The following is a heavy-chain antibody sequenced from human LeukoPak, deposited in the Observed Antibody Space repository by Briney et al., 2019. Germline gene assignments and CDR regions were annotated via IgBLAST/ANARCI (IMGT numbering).Heavy chain of an antibody. CDR3: STDFWRLGFDY. D-gene: IGHD3-3*01. CDR2: IRGKALGWTT. J-gene: IGHJ4*02. V-gene: IGHV3-49*03. CDR1: GFTFADYG. Sequence: GGSLRLSCIGSGFTFADYGLSWFRQAPGKGLEWVGFIRGKALGWTTEYAASVKGRFSMSRDDSKNIAYLQMDNLKTEDTAVYYCSTDFWRLGFDYWGQGTLVTVSS.